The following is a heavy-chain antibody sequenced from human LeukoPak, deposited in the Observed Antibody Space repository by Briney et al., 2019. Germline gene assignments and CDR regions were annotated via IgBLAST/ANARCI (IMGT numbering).Heavy chain of an antibody. V-gene: IGHV1-18*01. D-gene: IGHD3-22*01. CDR1: GYTFTSYD. CDR3: ARSGITMIVAGYYYMDV. J-gene: IGHJ6*03. Sequence: ASVKVSCKASGYTFTSYDISWVRQAPGQGLEWMGWISAYNGNTNYAQKLQGRVTMTTDTSTSTAYMELRSLRSDDTAVYYCARSGITMIVAGYYYMDVWGKGTTVTVSS. CDR2: ISAYNGNT.